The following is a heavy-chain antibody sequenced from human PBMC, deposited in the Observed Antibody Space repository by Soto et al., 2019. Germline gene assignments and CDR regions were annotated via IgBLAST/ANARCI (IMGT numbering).Heavy chain of an antibody. CDR1: GVSIRSYH. CDR2: VYHSGST. CDR3: ARGFYDSDGYSNPLDK. D-gene: IGHD3-22*01. J-gene: IGHJ4*01. Sequence: SETRCLTCSGSGVSIRSYHWIWFRHPPGKGLEWIAYVYHSGSTNYNPSLKSRTTISIDTSKSQVSLRLSSVTAADTAVYYCARGFYDSDGYSNPLDKWGHGTLVTVS. V-gene: IGHV4-59*08.